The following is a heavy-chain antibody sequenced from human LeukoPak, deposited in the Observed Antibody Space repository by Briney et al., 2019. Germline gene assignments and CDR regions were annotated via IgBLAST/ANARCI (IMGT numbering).Heavy chain of an antibody. Sequence: GGSLRLSCAASGLTFSDYAMSWVRQAPGKGLEWASIMSGGGETTYYADSVRGRFTISRDNSKNTLYLQMNSLRAEDTAVYYCAKHGCTGTRCYINYWGQGTLVTVSS. CDR1: GLTFSDYA. CDR2: MSGGGETT. J-gene: IGHJ4*02. V-gene: IGHV3-23*01. D-gene: IGHD2-2*02. CDR3: AKHGCTGTRCYINY.